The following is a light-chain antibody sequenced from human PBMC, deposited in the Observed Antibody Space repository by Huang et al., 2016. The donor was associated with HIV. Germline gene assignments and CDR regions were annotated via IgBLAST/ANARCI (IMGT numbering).Light chain of an antibody. J-gene: IGKJ5*01. V-gene: IGKV3-11*01. CDR1: QSVSSY. Sequence: EIVLTQSPATVSFSPGERATLSCRASQSVSSYLAWYQQKPGQAPRLLIYDASNRATGIPARFSGSGSGTDFTLTISSLEPEDFAVYYCQQRSNLITFGQGTRLEIK. CDR3: QQRSNLIT. CDR2: DAS.